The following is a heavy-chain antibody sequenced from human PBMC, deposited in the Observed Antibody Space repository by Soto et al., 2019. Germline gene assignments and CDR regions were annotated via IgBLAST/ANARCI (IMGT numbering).Heavy chain of an antibody. Sequence: SCKVSGYTLTELSMHWVRQAPGKGLEWVAVISYDGSNKYYADSVKGRFTISRDNSKNTLYLQMNSLRAEDTAVYYCARFSITGTTSALFDYWGQGTLVTVSS. CDR3: ARFSITGTTSALFDY. CDR1: GYTLTELS. J-gene: IGHJ4*02. V-gene: IGHV3-30-3*01. CDR2: ISYDGSNK. D-gene: IGHD1-7*01.